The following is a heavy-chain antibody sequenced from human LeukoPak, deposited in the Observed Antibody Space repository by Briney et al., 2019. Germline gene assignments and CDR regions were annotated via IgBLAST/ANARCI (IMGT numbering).Heavy chain of an antibody. CDR2: VSGGGGGT. V-gene: IGHV3-23*01. CDR1: GVTFSSCA. Sequence: GGSLRVSCAASGVTFSSCAMNWVRQAPGKGLEWVSTVSGGGGGTYYADSVKGRFTISRDNSKNTLYLQMNSLRAEDTAVYYCAKGDRLAVRAPMDVWGQGTMVTVSS. D-gene: IGHD3-10*01. J-gene: IGHJ6*02. CDR3: AKGDRLAVRAPMDV.